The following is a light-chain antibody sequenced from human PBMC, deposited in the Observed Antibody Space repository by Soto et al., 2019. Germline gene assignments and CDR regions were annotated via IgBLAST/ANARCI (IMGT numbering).Light chain of an antibody. CDR2: DVN. CDR1: SSDVGGYNY. CDR3: TSYAGSNSPE. Sequence: QSALTQPPSASGSPGQSVAISCSGTSSDVGGYNYVSWYQQHPGKAPKLLIYDVNKRPSGVPDRFSGTKSGNTASLTVSGHRAEEGADYNFTSYAGSNSPEFGGGTNLPAL. J-gene: IGLJ7*02. V-gene: IGLV2-8*01.